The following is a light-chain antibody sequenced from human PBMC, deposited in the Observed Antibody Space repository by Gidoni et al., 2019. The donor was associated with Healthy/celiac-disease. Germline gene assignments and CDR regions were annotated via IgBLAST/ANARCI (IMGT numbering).Light chain of an antibody. J-gene: IGKJ1*01. CDR2: WAF. Sequence: DIVFTQSPDSLAVSLGEMATINCKSSQSVLYIYNNKNYLAWYQQKPGQPPKLLIYWAFTRETGVQERFSGSGSGTDFTLTISRLQAEDVAVYYCQKYYSTPWTFGQGTKVEIK. V-gene: IGKV4-1*01. CDR1: QSVLYIYNNKNY. CDR3: QKYYSTPWT.